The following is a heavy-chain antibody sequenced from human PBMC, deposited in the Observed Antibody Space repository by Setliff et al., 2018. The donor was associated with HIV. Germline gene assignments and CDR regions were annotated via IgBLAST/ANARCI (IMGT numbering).Heavy chain of an antibody. J-gene: IGHJ4*02. CDR3: SVYSSGWHRDFDY. CDR2: VRSKASSGTK. CDR1: GFNFDDYD. V-gene: IGHV3-49*04. Sequence: PGGSLRLSCTASGFNFDDYDMSWVRQAPGKGLEWVGFVRSKASSGTKDYAASVKGRFSISRDDSKSTAYLQMTSLKTEDTAMYYCSVYSSGWHRDFDYWGQGTLVTVSS. D-gene: IGHD6-19*01.